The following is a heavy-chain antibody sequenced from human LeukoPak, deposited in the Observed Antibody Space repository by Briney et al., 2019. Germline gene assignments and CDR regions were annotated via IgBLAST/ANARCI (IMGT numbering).Heavy chain of an antibody. V-gene: IGHV3-21*04. J-gene: IGHJ4*02. CDR2: ISGSSSYI. D-gene: IGHD6-6*01. CDR3: AKGDIAARPLAG. Sequence: GESLRLSCAASGFTFSSYSMNWVRQAPGKGLEWVSSISGSSSYINYADSVKGRFTISRDNAQNSLFLQLNSLRAEDTAVYYCAKGDIAARPLAGWGQGTLVTVSS. CDR1: GFTFSSYS.